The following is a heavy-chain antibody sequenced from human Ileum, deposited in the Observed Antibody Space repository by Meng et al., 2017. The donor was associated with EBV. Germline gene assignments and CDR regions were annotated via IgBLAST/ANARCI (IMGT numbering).Heavy chain of an antibody. J-gene: IGHJ4*02. V-gene: IGHV3-11*01. Sequence: VDAGEGMVKHVNSLRLACAASRLPLSDYYMSWIRQAPGKGLEWVAYISSSGNTIYYADSVQARFTISRDNAKNSLYLQMNSLRAGATAVYYCARDTGGSYWSPFDYWGQGTLVTVSS. D-gene: IGHD1-26*01. CDR1: RLPLSDYY. CDR3: ARDTGGSYWSPFDY. CDR2: ISSSGNTI.